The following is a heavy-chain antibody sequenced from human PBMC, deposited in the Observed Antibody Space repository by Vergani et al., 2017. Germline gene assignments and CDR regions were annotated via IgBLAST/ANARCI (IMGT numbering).Heavy chain of an antibody. Sequence: QVQLVQSGAEVKKPGASVKVSCKASGYTFTGYYMHWVRQAPGQGLEWMGWINSNSGGTNYAQKFQGRVTRTRDTSISTAQMELGRMRSDETAVYYFVRESTIFGVVSQVFDYSGQGTLVTVS. V-gene: IGHV1-2*02. CDR1: GYTFTGYY. D-gene: IGHD3-3*01. CDR2: INSNSGGT. CDR3: VRESTIFGVVSQVFDY. J-gene: IGHJ4*02.